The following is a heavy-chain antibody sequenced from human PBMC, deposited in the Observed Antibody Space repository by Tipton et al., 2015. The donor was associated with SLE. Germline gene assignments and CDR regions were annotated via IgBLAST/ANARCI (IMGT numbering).Heavy chain of an antibody. CDR2: IIPMFGTP. CDR1: GGTFSTYG. Sequence: QVQLVQSGPEVKKPGSSVKVSCKASGGTFSTYGISWVRQAPGQGLEWMGGIIPMFGTPDYAQKFQGRVTITADESSSTAYMEMRSLRSEDTAMYYCARDLGGFDIWGPGTMVTVSS. D-gene: IGHD2-15*01. J-gene: IGHJ3*02. CDR3: ARDLGGFDI. V-gene: IGHV1-69*01.